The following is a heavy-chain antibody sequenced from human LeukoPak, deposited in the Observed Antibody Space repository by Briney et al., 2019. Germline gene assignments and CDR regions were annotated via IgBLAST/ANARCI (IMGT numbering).Heavy chain of an antibody. D-gene: IGHD1-14*01. CDR3: AKGSGINHYHWIDP. CDR1: GFTFSKYD. CDR2: IWFDGSRN. J-gene: IGHJ5*02. Sequence: PGRSLRLSCAASGFTFSKYDIHWVRQAPGKGLEWVALIWFDGSRNYYADSVKGRFTISRDNSKNTLYLQMDSLRAEDTALYYCAKGSGINHYHWIDPWGQGTLVAVS. V-gene: IGHV3-33*06.